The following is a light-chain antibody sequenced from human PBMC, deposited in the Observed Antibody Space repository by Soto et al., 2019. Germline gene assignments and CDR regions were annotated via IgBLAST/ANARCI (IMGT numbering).Light chain of an antibody. J-gene: IGLJ3*02. V-gene: IGLV1-51*01. Sequence: QSVLTQPPSVSAAPGQTVTISCSGSSSNIGNNYVSWYQQLPGTAPKLLIYYNNKRPSGIPDRSSGAKSGTSATLGITGLQTGDEADYYCGTWDSSLSAVVFGGGTKLTVL. CDR3: GTWDSSLSAVV. CDR2: YNN. CDR1: SSNIGNNY.